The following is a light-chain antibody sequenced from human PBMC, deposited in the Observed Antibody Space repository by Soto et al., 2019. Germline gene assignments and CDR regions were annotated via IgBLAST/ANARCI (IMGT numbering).Light chain of an antibody. Sequence: QSVMTQPPSASGSPGQSVTISCTGDSSDVGGYNYVSWYQQNPGKVPKLMIYEDNKRPSGVPDRFSGSKSGNTASLTVSGLQAEAEADYYFTSYAGGNNVFGTGTKVTVL. CDR3: TSYAGGNNV. CDR1: SSDVGGYNY. CDR2: EDN. J-gene: IGLJ1*01. V-gene: IGLV2-8*01.